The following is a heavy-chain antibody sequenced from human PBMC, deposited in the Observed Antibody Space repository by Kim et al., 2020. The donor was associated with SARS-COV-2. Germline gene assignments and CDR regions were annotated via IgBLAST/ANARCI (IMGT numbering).Heavy chain of an antibody. V-gene: IGHV3-30*18. CDR2: ISYDGSNK. CDR1: GFTFSSYG. J-gene: IGHJ6*02. Sequence: GGSLRLSCAASGFTFSSYGMHWVRQAPGKGLEWVAVISYDGSNKYYADSVKGRCTISRDNSKNTLYLQMNSPRAEDTAVYYCAEESGSGSYYVWTYYYYGMDVWGQGTTVTVSS. CDR3: AEESGSGSYYVWTYYYYGMDV. D-gene: IGHD3-10*01.